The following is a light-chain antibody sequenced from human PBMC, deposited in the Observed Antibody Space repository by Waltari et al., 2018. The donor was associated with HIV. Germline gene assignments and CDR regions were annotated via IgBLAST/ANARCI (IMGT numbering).Light chain of an antibody. CDR2: VNS. J-gene: IGLJ2*01. Sequence: QSELTQPPSVSAAPGQRVTITCSGSSSNIGAGYDVHWYQQVPGRAPKVVFYVNSNRPSGVPDRFSGSKSGSSASLVITGLQSEDEADYYCQSYDSNLSGFFGGGTKVTVL. CDR1: SSNIGAGYD. V-gene: IGLV1-40*01. CDR3: QSYDSNLSGF.